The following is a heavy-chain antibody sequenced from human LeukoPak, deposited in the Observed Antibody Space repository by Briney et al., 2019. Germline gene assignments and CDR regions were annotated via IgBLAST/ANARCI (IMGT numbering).Heavy chain of an antibody. V-gene: IGHV3-48*04. CDR2: ISSSGRTI. J-gene: IGHJ4*02. Sequence: PGGSLRLSCAASGFTFSSYWMNWVRQAPGKGLEWVSYISSSGRTIYYADSVKGRFTISRDNAKNSLYLQMNSLRADDTAVYYCAREDASSSDYWGQGTLVTVSS. D-gene: IGHD6-13*01. CDR1: GFTFSSYW. CDR3: AREDASSSDY.